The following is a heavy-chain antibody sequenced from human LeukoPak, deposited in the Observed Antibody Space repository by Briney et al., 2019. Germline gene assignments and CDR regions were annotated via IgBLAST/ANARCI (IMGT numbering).Heavy chain of an antibody. CDR1: GFAFSNFD. J-gene: IGHJ3*02. CDR3: IRDRFGERTFEI. CDR2: ILVNGDT. Sequence: PGGSLRLSCAASGFAFSNFDMHWVRHSTGGRLEWVAHILVNGDTQYAGSVKGRFTISRENAKSSVYLQMNSLRDGDTAVYHCIRDRFGERTFEIWGQGTMVTVSS. V-gene: IGHV3-13*01. D-gene: IGHD3-10*01.